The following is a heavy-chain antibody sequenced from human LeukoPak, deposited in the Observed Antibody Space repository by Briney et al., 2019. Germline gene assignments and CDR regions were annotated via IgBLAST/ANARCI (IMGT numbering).Heavy chain of an antibody. J-gene: IGHJ4*02. CDR2: ISSSSSTI. CDR1: EFTFSSYS. Sequence: GGSLRLSCAASEFTFSSYSMNWVRQAPGKGLEWVSYISSSSSTIYYADPVKGRFTISRDNAKNSLYLQMNSLRAEDTAVYYCARGYNWECDYWGQGTLVTVSS. V-gene: IGHV3-48*01. CDR3: ARGYNWECDY. D-gene: IGHD1-20*01.